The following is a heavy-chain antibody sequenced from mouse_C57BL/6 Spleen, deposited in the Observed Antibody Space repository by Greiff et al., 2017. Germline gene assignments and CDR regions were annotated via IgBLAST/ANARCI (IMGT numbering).Heavy chain of an antibody. V-gene: IGHV1-80*01. D-gene: IGHD1-1*01. Sequence: QVQLQQSGAELVKPGASVKISCKASGYAFSSYWMNWVKQRPGKGLEWIGQIYPGDGDPNYNGKFKGKATLTADKSSSTAYMQLSSLTSEDSAVYFCARDYYYCSIMRYFDVWGTGTTVTVSS. CDR2: IYPGDGDP. CDR3: ARDYYYCSIMRYFDV. CDR1: GYAFSSYW. J-gene: IGHJ1*03.